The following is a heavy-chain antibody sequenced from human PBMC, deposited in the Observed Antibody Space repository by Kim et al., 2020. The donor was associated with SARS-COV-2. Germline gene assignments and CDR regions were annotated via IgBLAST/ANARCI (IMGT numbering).Heavy chain of an antibody. CDR3: ARGGGYYDSSDAFDI. CDR2: ISSSSSYI. V-gene: IGHV3-21*01. J-gene: IGHJ3*02. Sequence: GGSLRLSCAASGFTFSSYSMTWVRQAPGKGLEWVSSISSSSSYIYYADSVKGRFTISRDNAKNSLYLQMNSLRAEDTAVYYCARGGGYYDSSDAFDIWGQGTMVTVSS. D-gene: IGHD3-22*01. CDR1: GFTFSSYS.